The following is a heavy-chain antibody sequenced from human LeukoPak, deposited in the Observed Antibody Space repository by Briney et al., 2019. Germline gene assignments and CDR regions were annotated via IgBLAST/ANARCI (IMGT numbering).Heavy chain of an antibody. CDR2: ISSSSSYI. D-gene: IGHD3-3*01. V-gene: IGHV3-21*01. Sequence: GGSLRLSCAASGFTFSSYSMNWVRQAPGKGLEWVSSISSSSSYIYYADSVKGRFTISRDNAKNSLYLQMNSLRAEDAAVYYCARGRSPPYYDFWSVDYWGQGTLVTVSS. J-gene: IGHJ4*02. CDR1: GFTFSSYS. CDR3: ARGRSPPYYDFWSVDY.